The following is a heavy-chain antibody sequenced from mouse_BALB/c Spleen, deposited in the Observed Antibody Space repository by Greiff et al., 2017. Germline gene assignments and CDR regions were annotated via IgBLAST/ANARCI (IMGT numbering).Heavy chain of an antibody. CDR3: ARKGYGNYAMDY. CDR2: IDPSDSYT. V-gene: IGHV1-69*02. D-gene: IGHD2-10*02. Sequence: QVQLQQSGAELVKPGASVKLSCKASGYTFTSYWMHWVKQRPGQGLEWIGEIDPSDSYTNYNQKFKGKATLTVDKSSSTAYMQLSSLTSEDSAVYYCARKGYGNYAMDYWGQGTSVTVSS. J-gene: IGHJ4*01. CDR1: GYTFTSYW.